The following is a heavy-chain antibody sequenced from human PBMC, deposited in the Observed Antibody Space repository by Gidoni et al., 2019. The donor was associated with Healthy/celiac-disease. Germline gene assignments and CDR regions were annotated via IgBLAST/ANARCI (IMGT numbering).Heavy chain of an antibody. D-gene: IGHD2-21*02. Sequence: EVQLVESGGGLVQPGRSLRLSCTASGFTFGDYAMSWFRQAPGKGLGWVGFIRSKAYGGTTEYAASVKGRFTISRDDSKSIAYLQMNSLKTEDTAVYYCTRDSGVTPDYYYYGMDVWGQGTTVTVSS. V-gene: IGHV3-49*03. CDR3: TRDSGVTPDYYYYGMDV. CDR2: IRSKAYGGTT. CDR1: GFTFGDYA. J-gene: IGHJ6*02.